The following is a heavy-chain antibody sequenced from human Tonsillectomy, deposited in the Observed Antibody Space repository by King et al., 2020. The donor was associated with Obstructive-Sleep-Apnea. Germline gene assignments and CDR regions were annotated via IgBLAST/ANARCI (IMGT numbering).Heavy chain of an antibody. V-gene: IGHV3-15*01. CDR1: GFTFSNAW. CDR2: IKSKTDGWTT. J-gene: IGHJ4*02. CDR3: TTGPGYYDFWSGYYTGDY. D-gene: IGHD3-3*01. Sequence: VQLVESGGGLVKPGGSLRLSCAASGFTFSNAWMSWVRQAPGKGLEWVGRIKSKTDGWTTDYAAPVKGRFTISRDDSKNTLYLQMNSLKTEDTAVYYCTTGPGYYDFWSGYYTGDYWGQGTLVTVSS.